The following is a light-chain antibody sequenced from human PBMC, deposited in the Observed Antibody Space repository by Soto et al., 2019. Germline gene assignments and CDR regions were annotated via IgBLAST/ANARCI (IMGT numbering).Light chain of an antibody. J-gene: IGLJ3*02. V-gene: IGLV2-23*02. Sequence: QSALTQPASVSGSPGQSITISCTGTSDDVGRYNLVSWIQQRPGKAPKLMIYEVNKRPSGLSDRFSGSKSGNAASLTISAIQAEDEADYYCCSYTNINSPGWLFGGGTKLTVL. CDR3: CSYTNINSPGWL. CDR2: EVN. CDR1: SDDVGRYNL.